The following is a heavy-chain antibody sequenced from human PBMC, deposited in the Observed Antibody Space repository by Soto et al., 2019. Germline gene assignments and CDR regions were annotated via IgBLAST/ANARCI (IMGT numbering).Heavy chain of an antibody. V-gene: IGHV1-69*01. CDR3: ARGIRGPAAICNWFDP. CDR1: GGTFSRYA. CDR2: IIPIFGTA. Sequence: QVQLVQSGAEVKTPGSSVKVSCKASGGTFSRYAISWVRQAPGQGLEWMGGIIPIFGTANYAQKFQGRVTITADESTSTAYMELSSLRSEDTAVYYCARGIRGPAAICNWFDPWGQGTLVTVSS. D-gene: IGHD2-2*01. J-gene: IGHJ5*02.